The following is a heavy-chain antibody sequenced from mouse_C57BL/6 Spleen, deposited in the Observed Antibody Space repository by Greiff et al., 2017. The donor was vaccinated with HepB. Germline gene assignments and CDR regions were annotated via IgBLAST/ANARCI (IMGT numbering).Heavy chain of an antibody. CDR2: IYPGSGST. CDR1: GYTFTSYW. J-gene: IGHJ1*03. Sequence: VQLQQSGAELVKPGASVKMSCKASGYTFTSYWITWVKQRPGQGLEWIGDIYPGSGSTNYHEKFKSKARLTVDTSSSTAYMPLSSLTSEDSAVYYCARVGFYYGSSYDWYFDVWGTRTTVTVSS. V-gene: IGHV1-55*01. D-gene: IGHD1-1*01. CDR3: ARVGFYYGSSYDWYFDV.